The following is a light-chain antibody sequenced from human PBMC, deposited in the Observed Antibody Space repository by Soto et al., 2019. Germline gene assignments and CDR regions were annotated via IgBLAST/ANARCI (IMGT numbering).Light chain of an antibody. CDR3: QQYYDWPLVT. V-gene: IGKV3-15*01. Sequence: EIVVTQSPATLSLSPGGRATLSCRASQSVSSSYLAWYQQKPGQAPRLLIYGASTRDTHIPDRFSGTGSETEFTLSVSSLQSEDFAIYYCQQYYDWPLVTFGGGTKVDIK. CDR2: GAS. J-gene: IGKJ4*01. CDR1: QSVSSSY.